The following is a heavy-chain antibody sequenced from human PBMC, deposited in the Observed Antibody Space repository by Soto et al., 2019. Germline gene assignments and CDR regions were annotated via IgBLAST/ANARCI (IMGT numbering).Heavy chain of an antibody. J-gene: IGHJ5*01. D-gene: IGHD3-3*01. CDR2: IFYSGST. CDR1: GASISNPIYY. V-gene: IGHV4-39*01. Sequence: QLQLQESGPGLVKPSETLSLTCSVSGASISNPIYYWAWIRQPPGTGLECIGGIFYSGSTYYNPSLKSPVTTSLDKSQKQFSLKLSSVTAADTAVYYCAGRTSLTSVEIFSGGLSGYKWVDPWGRGTLVTVSS. CDR3: AGRTSLTSVEIFSGGLSGYKWVDP.